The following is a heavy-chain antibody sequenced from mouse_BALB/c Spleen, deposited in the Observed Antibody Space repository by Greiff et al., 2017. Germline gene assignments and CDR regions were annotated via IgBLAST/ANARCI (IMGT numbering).Heavy chain of an antibody. Sequence: VHVKQSGAELVKPGASVKLSCTASGFNIKDTYMHWVKQRPEQGLEWIGRIDPANGNTKYDPKFQGKATITADTSSNTAYLQLSSLTSEDTAVYYCARSGGNGYAMDYWGQGTSVTVSS. CDR1: GFNIKDTY. CDR2: IDPANGNT. J-gene: IGHJ4*01. CDR3: ARSGGNGYAMDY. D-gene: IGHD2-1*01. V-gene: IGHV14-3*02.